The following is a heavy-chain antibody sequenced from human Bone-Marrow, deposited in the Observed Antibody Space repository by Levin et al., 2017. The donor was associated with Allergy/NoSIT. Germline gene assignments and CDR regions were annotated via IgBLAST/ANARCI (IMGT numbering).Heavy chain of an antibody. V-gene: IGHV3-23*01. Sequence: PGGSLRLSCAASGFTFSSYAMSWVRQAPGKGLEWVSAISGSGGSTYYADSVKGRFTISRDNSKNTLYLQMNSLRAEDTAVYYCAKGWQWLGNYYYGMDVWGQGTTVTVSS. D-gene: IGHD6-19*01. CDR3: AKGWQWLGNYYYGMDV. J-gene: IGHJ6*02. CDR2: ISGSGGST. CDR1: GFTFSSYA.